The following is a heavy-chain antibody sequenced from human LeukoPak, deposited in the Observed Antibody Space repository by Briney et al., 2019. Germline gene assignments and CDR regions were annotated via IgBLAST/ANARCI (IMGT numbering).Heavy chain of an antibody. Sequence: GGSLRLSCAASGFSFTEYAMSWVRQAPARGPEWVSSIRGGGETFYADSVKGRFTISRDNSKNTLYLQMNSPRAEDTAVYYCAKAYGATVVLYYFDYWGQGTLVTVSS. CDR1: GFSFTEYA. CDR3: AKAYGATVVLYYFDY. V-gene: IGHV3-23*01. CDR2: IRGGGET. D-gene: IGHD4-23*01. J-gene: IGHJ4*02.